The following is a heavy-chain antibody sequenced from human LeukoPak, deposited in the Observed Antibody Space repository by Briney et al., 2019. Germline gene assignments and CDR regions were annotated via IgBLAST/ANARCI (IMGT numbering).Heavy chain of an antibody. V-gene: IGHV3-15*05. J-gene: IGHJ4*02. CDR1: GFTFNITW. CDR3: TTDRPETGGLNFDY. D-gene: IGHD3-16*01. CDR2: IKSITDGGTT. Sequence: GRSLKLSRAVSGFTFNITWMSCVPHAPGRGLEWGGRIKSITDGGTTDYAAPVKGRFTISRDDSKDTLYLQMNSLKTEDTAVYYCTTDRPETGGLNFDYWGLGTLVTVSS.